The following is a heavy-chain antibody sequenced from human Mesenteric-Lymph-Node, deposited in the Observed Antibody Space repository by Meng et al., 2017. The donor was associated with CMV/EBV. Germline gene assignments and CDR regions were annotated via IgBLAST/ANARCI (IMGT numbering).Heavy chain of an antibody. Sequence: GESLKISCAASGFTFSSYGMHWVRQAPGKGLEWVAFIRYDGSNKYYADSVKGRFTISRDNSKNTLYLQMSSLRADDTAVYYCARGGRGFGGPGVPYYYGMDVWGQGTTVTVSS. J-gene: IGHJ6*02. V-gene: IGHV3-30*02. CDR1: GFTFSSYG. D-gene: IGHD3-10*01. CDR3: ARGGRGFGGPGVPYYYGMDV. CDR2: IRYDGSNK.